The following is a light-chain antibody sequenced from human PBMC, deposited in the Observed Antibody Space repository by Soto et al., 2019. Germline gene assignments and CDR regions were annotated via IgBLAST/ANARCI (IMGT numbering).Light chain of an antibody. Sequence: ETVLTQSPGTLSLSPGERATLSCRASQNIHNNYLAWYQQKPGQAPRLLIYDISTRATGIPDRVSGSGSGTDCTLNISRLEPEDVAVYYCQRYDTAKTFGQGTKVEIK. CDR3: QRYDTAKT. V-gene: IGKV3-20*01. CDR2: DIS. J-gene: IGKJ1*01. CDR1: QNIHNNY.